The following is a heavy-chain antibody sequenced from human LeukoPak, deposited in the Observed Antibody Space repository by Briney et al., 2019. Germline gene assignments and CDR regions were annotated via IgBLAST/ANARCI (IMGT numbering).Heavy chain of an antibody. Sequence: GGSLRLSCAAPGFTFSSYWMSWVRQAPGKGLEWVANIKQDGSEKYYVDSVKGRFTISRDNAKNSLYLQMNSLRAEDTAVYYCASWTGYYSLDYWGQGTLVTVSS. V-gene: IGHV3-7*01. D-gene: IGHD3/OR15-3a*01. J-gene: IGHJ4*02. CDR3: ASWTGYYSLDY. CDR1: GFTFSSYW. CDR2: IKQDGSEK.